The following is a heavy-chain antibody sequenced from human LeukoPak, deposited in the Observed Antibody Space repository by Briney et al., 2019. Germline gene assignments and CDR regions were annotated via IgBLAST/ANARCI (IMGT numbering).Heavy chain of an antibody. CDR2: ISSSSSYI. CDR1: GFTFSSYS. Sequence: GGSLRLSCAASGFTFSSYSMNWVRQAPGKGLEWVSSISSSSSYIYYADSVKGRFTISRDNAKNSLYLQMNSLRAEDTAVYYCAREGCTNGVCYYFDYWGQGTLVTVSS. D-gene: IGHD2-8*01. V-gene: IGHV3-21*01. J-gene: IGHJ4*02. CDR3: AREGCTNGVCYYFDY.